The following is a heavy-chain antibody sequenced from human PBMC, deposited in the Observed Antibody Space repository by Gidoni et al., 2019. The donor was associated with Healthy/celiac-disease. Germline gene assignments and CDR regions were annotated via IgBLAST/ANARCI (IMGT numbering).Heavy chain of an antibody. V-gene: IGHV3-49*04. Sequence: EVQLVESGGGLVQPGRSMRLSCTASGFTFGDYAMSWVRQAPGKGLEWVGFIRSKAYGGTTEYAASVKGRFTISRDDSKSIAYLQMNSLKTEDTAVYYCTRVRPGRYYYYYGMDVWGQGTTVTVSS. D-gene: IGHD1-26*01. CDR2: IRSKAYGGTT. CDR3: TRVRPGRYYYYYGMDV. CDR1: GFTFGDYA. J-gene: IGHJ6*02.